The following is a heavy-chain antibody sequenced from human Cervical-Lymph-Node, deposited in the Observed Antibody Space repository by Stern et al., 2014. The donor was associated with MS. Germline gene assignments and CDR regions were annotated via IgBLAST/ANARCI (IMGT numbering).Heavy chain of an antibody. CDR1: GYTFSGYY. J-gene: IGHJ4*02. CDR3: ARARDSGNIDY. CDR2: INPRSGGT. V-gene: IGHV1-2*02. D-gene: IGHD6-19*01. Sequence: QAQLVQSGAEVKKPGASVKVSCKTSGYTFSGYYMHWVRQAPGQGLEWMAWINPRSGGTNSAQNFEVRVTLTTDTSISTAYMELTWLTSDDTAVYYCARARDSGNIDYWGQGTLVSVSS.